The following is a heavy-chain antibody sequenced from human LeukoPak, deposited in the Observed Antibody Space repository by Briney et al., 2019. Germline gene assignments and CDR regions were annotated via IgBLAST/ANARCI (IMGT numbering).Heavy chain of an antibody. D-gene: IGHD5-12*01. J-gene: IGHJ5*02. CDR3: VGDQVDNVGWLT. CDR2: INGDGRTT. Sequence: SGGSLRLSCSASGFIFSTYTMYWVRQAPGKGLEFVSVINGDGRTTYYADSVKGRFTISRDNSKNTLYLQMNSLRAEDTAVYYCVGDQVDNVGWLTWGQGTRVTVSS. CDR1: GFIFSTYT. V-gene: IGHV3-64D*06.